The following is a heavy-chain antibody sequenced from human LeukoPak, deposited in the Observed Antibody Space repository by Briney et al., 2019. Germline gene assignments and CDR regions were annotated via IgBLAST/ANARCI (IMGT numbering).Heavy chain of an antibody. D-gene: IGHD5-18*01. V-gene: IGHV7-4-1*02. CDR3: ARAPMVGYNYGFDFDY. J-gene: IGHJ4*02. CDR2: INTNTGNP. Sequence: ASVKVSCKASGYTFTSYAMNWVRQAPGQGLEWMGWINTNTGNPTYAQGFTGRFVFSLDTSVSTTYLQISSLKAEDTAVYYCARAPMVGYNYGFDFDYWGQGTLVTVSS. CDR1: GYTFTSYA.